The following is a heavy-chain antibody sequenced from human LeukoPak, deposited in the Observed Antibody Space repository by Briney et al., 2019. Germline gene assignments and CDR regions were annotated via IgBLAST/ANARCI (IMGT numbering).Heavy chain of an antibody. CDR1: GFTFDDYA. CDR3: AKDKNPSGYSSSIDY. D-gene: IGHD6-13*01. Sequence: GGSLRLSCAASGFTFDDYAMHWVRQAPGKGLEWVSGISWNSGSIGYADSVKGRFTISRDNAKNSLYLQMNSLRAEDTALYYCAKDKNPSGYSSSIDYWGQGTLVTVSS. V-gene: IGHV3-9*01. CDR2: ISWNSGSI. J-gene: IGHJ4*02.